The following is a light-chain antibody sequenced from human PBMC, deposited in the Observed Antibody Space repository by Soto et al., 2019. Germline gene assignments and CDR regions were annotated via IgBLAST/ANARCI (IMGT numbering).Light chain of an antibody. V-gene: IGKV1-33*01. J-gene: IGKJ4*01. CDR1: HDIRND. CDR2: AAS. Sequence: NELTQSPSSLSASVGDRVTITCQASHDIRNDLNWYKQKSGKAPKHLIHAASTLEAGVPSRFSGSGSGTDFAFSISGRQPEDVATYYCQQYDNLPLTFGGGTKVEI. CDR3: QQYDNLPLT.